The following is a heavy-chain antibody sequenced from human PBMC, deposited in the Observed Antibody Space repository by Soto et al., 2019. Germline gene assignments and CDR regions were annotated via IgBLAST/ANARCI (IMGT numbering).Heavy chain of an antibody. J-gene: IGHJ4*02. CDR3: AHGSCSSADCYPNPYLDY. V-gene: IGHV2-5*02. Sequence: GLDLEWIALIYWDDDERYSPSLKSRLTITKDTSKNQVVLTMTNVDPVDTATYYCAHGSCSSADCYPNPYLDYWGQGILVTVSS. D-gene: IGHD2-2*01. CDR2: IYWDDDE.